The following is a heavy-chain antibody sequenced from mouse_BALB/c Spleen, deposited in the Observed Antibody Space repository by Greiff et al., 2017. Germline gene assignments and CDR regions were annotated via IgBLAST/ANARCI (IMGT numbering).Heavy chain of an antibody. CDR1: GYTFTSYY. Sequence: QVQLQQSGAELVKPGASVKLSCKASGYTFTSYYMYWVKQRPGQGLAWIGEINPSNGGTNFNEKFKSKATLTVDKSSSTAYMQLSSLTSEDSAVYYCTGSYYRYDGYAMDYWGQGTSVTVSS. CDR2: INPSNGGT. CDR3: TGSYYRYDGYAMDY. V-gene: IGHV1S81*02. J-gene: IGHJ4*01. D-gene: IGHD2-14*01.